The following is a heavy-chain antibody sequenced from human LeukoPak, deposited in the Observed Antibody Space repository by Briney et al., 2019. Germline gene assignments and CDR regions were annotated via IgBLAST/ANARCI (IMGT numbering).Heavy chain of an antibody. J-gene: IGHJ5*02. CDR1: GGTFSSYA. D-gene: IGHD2-15*01. Sequence: ASVKVSCKASGGTFSSYAISWVRQAPGQGLEWMGGIIPIFGTANYAQKFQGRVTITADESTSTAYMELSSLRSEDTAVYYCARDASAVVAAKVVAWFDPWGQGTLVTVSS. V-gene: IGHV1-69*13. CDR2: IIPIFGTA. CDR3: ARDASAVVAAKVVAWFDP.